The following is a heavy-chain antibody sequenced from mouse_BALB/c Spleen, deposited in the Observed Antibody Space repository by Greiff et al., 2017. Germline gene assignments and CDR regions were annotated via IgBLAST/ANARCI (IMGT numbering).Heavy chain of an antibody. Sequence: EVKLVESGGGLVQPGGSRKLSCAASGFTFSSFGMHWVRQAPEKGLEWVAYISSGSSTIYYADTVKGRFTISRDNPKNTLFLQMTSLRSEDTAMYYCARLPYYYAMDYWGQGTSVTVSS. CDR2: ISSGSSTI. V-gene: IGHV5-17*02. CDR1: GFTFSSFG. CDR3: ARLPYYYAMDY. J-gene: IGHJ4*01.